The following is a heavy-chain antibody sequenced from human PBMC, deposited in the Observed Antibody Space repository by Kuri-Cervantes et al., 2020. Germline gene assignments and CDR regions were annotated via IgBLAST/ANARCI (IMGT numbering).Heavy chain of an antibody. D-gene: IGHD1-14*01. CDR1: GGTFSSYA. CDR3: ARWTTGNWFDP. CDR2: IGAYNGNT. Sequence: ASVKVSCKASGGTFSSYAISWVRQAPGQGLEWMGWIGAYNGNTNYAQKLQGRVTMTTDTSTSTAYMELRSLRSDDTAVYYCARWTTGNWFDPWGQGTLVTVSS. J-gene: IGHJ5*02. V-gene: IGHV1-18*01.